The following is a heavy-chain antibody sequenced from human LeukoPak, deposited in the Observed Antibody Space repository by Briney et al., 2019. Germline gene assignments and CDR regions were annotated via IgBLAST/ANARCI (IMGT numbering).Heavy chain of an antibody. V-gene: IGHV4-61*02. Sequence: PSETLSLTCTVSGGSISSGSYYWSWIRQPAGKGLEWIGRIYTSGSTNYNPSLKSRVTISVDTSKNQFSLKLSSVTAADTAVYYCARVDGYSYGPYYYMDVWGEGTTVTVSS. D-gene: IGHD5-18*01. CDR2: IYTSGST. CDR3: ARVDGYSYGPYYYMDV. J-gene: IGHJ6*03. CDR1: GGSISSGSYY.